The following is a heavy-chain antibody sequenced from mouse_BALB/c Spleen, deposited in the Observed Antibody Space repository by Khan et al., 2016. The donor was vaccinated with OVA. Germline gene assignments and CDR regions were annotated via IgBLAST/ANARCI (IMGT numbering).Heavy chain of an antibody. Sequence: QVQLKQSGAELARPGASVKMSCKTSGYTFTTYTLHWVKQRPGRGLEWIGYINPSNDYTNYNQKFKDKSTLTADTSSSTAYMQLSSLTSEDSAVYYCARSGQLGLRGGFAYWGQGTLVTVSA. V-gene: IGHV1-4*01. J-gene: IGHJ3*01. D-gene: IGHD3-2*01. CDR3: ARSGQLGLRGGFAY. CDR1: GYTFTTYT. CDR2: INPSNDYT.